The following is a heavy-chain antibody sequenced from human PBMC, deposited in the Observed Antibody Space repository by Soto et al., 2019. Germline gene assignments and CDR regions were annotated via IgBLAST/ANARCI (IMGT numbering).Heavy chain of an antibody. J-gene: IGHJ6*02. D-gene: IGHD2-2*03. CDR3: ARPHLDRPTFYGMDV. Sequence: EEQLVESGGGLVQAGGSLRLSCAASGFILGRNSMMWVRQAPGKGLEWVAYITSSSTTMNYADSVKGRFTISRDNANNALYLQMNSLRDEDIAVYYCARPHLDRPTFYGMDVWGQGTTVTVSS. V-gene: IGHV3-48*02. CDR1: GFILGRNS. CDR2: ITSSSTTM.